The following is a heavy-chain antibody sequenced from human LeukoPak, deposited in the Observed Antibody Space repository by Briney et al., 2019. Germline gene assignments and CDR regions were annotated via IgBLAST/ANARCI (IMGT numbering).Heavy chain of an antibody. CDR3: ARDKGTSYLSSFDY. Sequence: GGSLRLSCVASGFILSTSEMNWVRQAPGKGLEWASFIASDGTIYYADSVKGRFTLSRDNSKNTLYLQMNSLRAADTAVYYCARDKGTSYLSSFDYWGQGTLVTVSS. CDR1: GFILSTSE. CDR2: IASDGTI. D-gene: IGHD6-6*01. V-gene: IGHV3-48*03. J-gene: IGHJ4*02.